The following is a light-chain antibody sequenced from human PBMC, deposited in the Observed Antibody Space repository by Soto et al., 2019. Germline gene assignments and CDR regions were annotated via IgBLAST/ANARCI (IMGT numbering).Light chain of an antibody. CDR1: SSNIGTGYD. J-gene: IGLJ1*01. V-gene: IGLV1-40*01. CDR3: QSSDGRLTTFV. Sequence: QSVLTQPPSVSGSPGQRVTISCTGGSSNIGTGYDVHWYQQLPGGAPRLLIYGNNNRPSGVPDRFSGSKSGTSASLAITGLQAEDEAVYFCQSSDGRLTTFVFGSGTKVTVL. CDR2: GNN.